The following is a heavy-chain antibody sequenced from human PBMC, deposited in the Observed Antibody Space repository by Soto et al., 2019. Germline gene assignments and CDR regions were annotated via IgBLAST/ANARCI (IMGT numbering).Heavy chain of an antibody. V-gene: IGHV4-39*01. CDR2: IYYSGST. CDR3: ARHIRQYQLLNWFDP. CDR1: GGSISSSSYY. D-gene: IGHD2-2*01. J-gene: IGHJ5*02. Sequence: ASETLSLTCTVSGGSISSSSYYWGWIRQPPGKGLEWLGSIYYSGSTYCNPSLKSRVTISVDTSKNQFSLKLSSVTAADTAVYYCARHIRQYQLLNWFDPWGQGTLVTVSS.